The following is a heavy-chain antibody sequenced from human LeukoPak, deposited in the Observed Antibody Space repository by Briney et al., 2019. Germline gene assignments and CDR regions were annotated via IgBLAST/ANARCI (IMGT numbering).Heavy chain of an antibody. CDR3: AREAGYYLYYYYGMDV. J-gene: IGHJ6*02. CDR2: MNPNSGNT. Sequence: GASVKVSCKASGYTFTSYDINWVRQATGLGLEWMGWMNPNSGNTGYAQKFQGRVTMTRNTSISTAYMELSSLRSEDTAVYYCAREAGYYLYYYYGMDVWGQGTTVTVSS. V-gene: IGHV1-8*01. CDR1: GYTFTSYD. D-gene: IGHD3-9*01.